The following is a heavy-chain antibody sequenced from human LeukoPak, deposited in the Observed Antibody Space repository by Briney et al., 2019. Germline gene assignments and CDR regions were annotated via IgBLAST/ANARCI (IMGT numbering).Heavy chain of an antibody. CDR2: INTNTGNP. CDR1: GYTFTSYA. Sequence: EASVKVSCKASGYTFTSYAMNWVRHAPGQGLEWMGWINTNTGNPTYAQGFTGRFVFSLDTSVSTAYLQISSLKAEDTAVYYCARSYYYGSGTLDAFDIWGQGTMVTVSS. V-gene: IGHV7-4-1*02. CDR3: ARSYYYGSGTLDAFDI. D-gene: IGHD3-10*01. J-gene: IGHJ3*02.